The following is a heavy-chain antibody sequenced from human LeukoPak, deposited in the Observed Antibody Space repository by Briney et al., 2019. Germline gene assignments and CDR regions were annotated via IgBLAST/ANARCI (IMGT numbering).Heavy chain of an antibody. Sequence: GESLKISCKGSGYSFTSYWIGWVRQMPGKGLEWMGIIYHGDSDTRYSPSFQGQVTISADKSISTAYLQWSSLKASDTAMYYCARPWHDFWSPLGYWGQGTLVTVSS. CDR3: ARPWHDFWSPLGY. J-gene: IGHJ4*02. CDR2: IYHGDSDT. CDR1: GYSFTSYW. D-gene: IGHD3-3*01. V-gene: IGHV5-51*01.